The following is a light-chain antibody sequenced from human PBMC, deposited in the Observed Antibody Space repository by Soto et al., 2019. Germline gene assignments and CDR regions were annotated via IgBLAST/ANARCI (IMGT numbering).Light chain of an antibody. CDR1: QTISSW. V-gene: IGKV1-5*03. CDR3: QQYNSYPWT. Sequence: DIQMTQSPSTLSASVGDRVTITCRASQTISSWLAWYQQKPGKAPNLLIYKASSLQSRVPSRFSGSGSGTEFTLTISSLQPDDFATYYCQQYNSYPWTFGQGNKVEIK. J-gene: IGKJ1*01. CDR2: KAS.